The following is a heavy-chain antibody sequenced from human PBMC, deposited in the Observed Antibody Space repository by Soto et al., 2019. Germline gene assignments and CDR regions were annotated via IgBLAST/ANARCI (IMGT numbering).Heavy chain of an antibody. CDR1: GYTFTGYY. Sequence: GASVKVSCKASGYTFTGYYMHWVRQAPGRGLEWMGWINPNSGGTNYAQKFQGWVTMTRDTSISTAYMELSRLRSDDTAVYYCARSGLGSSWSLWYYYGMDVWGQGTTVTVSS. V-gene: IGHV1-2*04. CDR3: ARSGLGSSWSLWYYYGMDV. CDR2: INPNSGGT. J-gene: IGHJ6*02. D-gene: IGHD6-13*01.